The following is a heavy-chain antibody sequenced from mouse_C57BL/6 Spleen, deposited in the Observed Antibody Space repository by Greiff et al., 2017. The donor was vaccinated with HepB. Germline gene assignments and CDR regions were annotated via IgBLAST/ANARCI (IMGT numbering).Heavy chain of an antibody. V-gene: IGHV1-63*01. D-gene: IGHD1-1*01. CDR1: GYTFTNYW. J-gene: IGHJ2*01. CDR2: IYPGGGYT. Sequence: VQRVESGAELVRPGTSVKMSCKASGYTFTNYWIGWAKQRPGHGLEWIGDIYPGGGYTNYNEKFKGKATLTADKSSSTAYMQFSSLTSEDSAIYYCARFRFITTVVASYYFDYWGQGTTLTVSS. CDR3: ARFRFITTVVASYYFDY.